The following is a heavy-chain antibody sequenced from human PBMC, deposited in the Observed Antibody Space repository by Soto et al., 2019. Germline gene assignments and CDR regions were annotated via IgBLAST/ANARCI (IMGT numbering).Heavy chain of an antibody. CDR2: IIPILGIA. J-gene: IGHJ4*02. CDR1: GGTFSSYT. D-gene: IGHD3-10*01. Sequence: GASVKVSCKASGGTFSSYTISWVRQAPGQGLEWMGRIIPILGIANYAQKFQGRVTITADKSTSTAYMELSSLRSEDTAVYYCARDKHLSWFGELLLMYWGQGTLVTVS. CDR3: ARDKHLSWFGELLLMY. V-gene: IGHV1-69*04.